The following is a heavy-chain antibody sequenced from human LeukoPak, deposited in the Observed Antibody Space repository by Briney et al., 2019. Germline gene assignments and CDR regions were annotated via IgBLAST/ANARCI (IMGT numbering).Heavy chain of an antibody. V-gene: IGHV1-2*06. D-gene: IGHD3-3*01. J-gene: IGHJ4*02. CDR2: INPNSGGT. CDR1: GYTFTGYY. Sequence: DSVKVSCKASGYTFTGYYMHWVRQAPGQGLEWMGRINPNSGGTNYAQKFQGRVTMTRDTSISTAYMELSRLRSDDTAVYYCARELTYYDFWSGYYGFDYWGQGTLVTVSS. CDR3: ARELTYYDFWSGYYGFDY.